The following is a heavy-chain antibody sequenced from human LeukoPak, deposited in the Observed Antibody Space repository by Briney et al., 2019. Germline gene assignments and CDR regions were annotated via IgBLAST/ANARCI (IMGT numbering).Heavy chain of an antibody. D-gene: IGHD6-13*01. V-gene: IGHV4-59*08. J-gene: IGHJ4*02. Sequence: SETLSLTCTVSGGSISSYYWSWIRQPPGKGLEWIGYIYYTGSTDYNPSLKSRVTISIDTSKNQFSLKLISMTAADTAVYYCARKHSSSWSFDYWGQGTQVTVSS. CDR3: ARKHSSSWSFDY. CDR2: IYYTGST. CDR1: GGSISSYY.